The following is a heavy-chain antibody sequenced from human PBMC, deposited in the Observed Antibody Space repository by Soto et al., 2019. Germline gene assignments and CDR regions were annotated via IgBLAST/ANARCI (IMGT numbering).Heavy chain of an antibody. Sequence: QVHLVQSGGEVKEPVASVKVSCKASGYSFTNYGVNWVRQAPGQGLEWMGWINTYNGNTNYAQRLQGRVTLTTDTSTRTAYMELRSLTSDDTAVYYCARGSSPVDFDYWGQGTLVTVSS. CDR1: GYSFTNYG. CDR2: INTYNGNT. D-gene: IGHD6-13*01. CDR3: ARGSSPVDFDY. J-gene: IGHJ4*02. V-gene: IGHV1-18*01.